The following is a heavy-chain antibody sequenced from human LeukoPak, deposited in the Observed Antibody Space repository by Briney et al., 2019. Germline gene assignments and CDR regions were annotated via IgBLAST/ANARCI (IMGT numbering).Heavy chain of an antibody. CDR3: ARDLNY. CDR2: IDTGVNT. J-gene: IGHJ4*02. CDR1: GXTVINYY. V-gene: IGHV3-53*01. Sequence: GGSLRLSCAASGXTVINYYLSWLRQAPGKGLEWVSIIDTGVNTYYTDSVKGRFTISRDSSKNTLYLQMNSLRAEDTAMYYCARDLNYWGQGTLVTVSS.